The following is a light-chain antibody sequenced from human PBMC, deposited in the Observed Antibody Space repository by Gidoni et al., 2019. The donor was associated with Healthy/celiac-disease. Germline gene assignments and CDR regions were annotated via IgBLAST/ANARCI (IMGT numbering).Light chain of an antibody. CDR3: QQYGSSPLT. V-gene: IGKV3-20*01. CDR1: QSVSRRY. Sequence: EIVLTQSTGTRSLSPGERATLSCRASQSVSRRYLAWYQQKPGQAPRPLIYGASSRATGIPDRFSGSGSGTDFTLTSSRLEPEDFAVYYCQQYGSSPLTFGGGTKVEIK. CDR2: GAS. J-gene: IGKJ4*01.